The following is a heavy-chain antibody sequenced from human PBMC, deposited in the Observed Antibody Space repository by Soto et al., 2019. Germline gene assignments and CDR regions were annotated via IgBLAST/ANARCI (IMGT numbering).Heavy chain of an antibody. Sequence: SETLSLTCSVSGDSISTVDYFWAWIRQPPGQALEYIGYIYKSTTTYYNPSFGSRVAISLDTSKSQFSLNVTSVTAADTAVYFCARGRYCINGRCFPNWFDSWGQGTLVTVSS. D-gene: IGHD2-8*01. J-gene: IGHJ5*01. V-gene: IGHV4-30-4*01. CDR2: IYKSTTT. CDR1: GDSISTVDYF. CDR3: ARGRYCINGRCFPNWFDS.